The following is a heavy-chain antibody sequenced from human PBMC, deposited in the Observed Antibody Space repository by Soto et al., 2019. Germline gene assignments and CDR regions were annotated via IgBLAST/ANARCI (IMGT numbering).Heavy chain of an antibody. CDR1: GFTFSSYG. CDR2: IWYDGSNK. D-gene: IGHD6-13*01. J-gene: IGHJ6*02. CDR3: ARDDAAAGTVAYYYYYGMDV. V-gene: IGHV3-33*01. Sequence: VQLVESGGGVVQPGRSLRLSCAASGFTFSSYGMHWVRQAPGKGLEWVAVIWYDGSNKYYADSVKGRFTISRDNSKNTLYLQMNSLRAEDTAVYYCARDDAAAGTVAYYYYYGMDVWGQGTTVTVSS.